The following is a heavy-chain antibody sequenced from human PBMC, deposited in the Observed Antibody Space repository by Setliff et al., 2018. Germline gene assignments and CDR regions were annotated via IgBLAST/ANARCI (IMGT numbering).Heavy chain of an antibody. CDR1: GGSISSYY. V-gene: IGHV4-59*12. J-gene: IGHJ4*02. CDR2: IYYSGST. D-gene: IGHD3-22*01. CDR3: ARVTYYYDSSGCPDY. Sequence: SETLSLTCTVSGGSISSYYWSWIRQPPGKGLEWIRYIYYSGSTYYNPSLKSRVTISVDTSKNQFSLKLSSVTAADTAVYYCARVTYYYDSSGCPDYWGQGTLVTVSS.